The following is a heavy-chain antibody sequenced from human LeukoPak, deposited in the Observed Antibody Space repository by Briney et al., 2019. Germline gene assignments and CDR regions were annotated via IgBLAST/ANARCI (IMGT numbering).Heavy chain of an antibody. D-gene: IGHD2-2*01. CDR1: GFIFSSYW. CDR2: IKQDGSEK. Sequence: HPGGSLRLSCAASGFIFSSYWMSWVRQAPGKGREWVANIKQDGSEKYYVDSVKGRFTISRDNAKNSLYLQMNSLRAEDTAVYYCARDLALYCSSTSCPPPFGYWGQGTLVTVSS. V-gene: IGHV3-7*01. J-gene: IGHJ4*02. CDR3: ARDLALYCSSTSCPPPFGY.